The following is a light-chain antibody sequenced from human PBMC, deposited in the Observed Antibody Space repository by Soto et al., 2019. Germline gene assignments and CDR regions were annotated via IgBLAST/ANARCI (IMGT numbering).Light chain of an antibody. V-gene: IGLV1-44*01. CDR2: SSI. Sequence: QSVLTQPPSASGTPGQRVTISCSGSASNIGSKSVNWYQQFPGTAPKLLIYSSIYRPSGVPARMSASKSDTSASLAISGLQSEDEADYFCAAWDDSLEEYVFGTGTKVTVL. J-gene: IGLJ1*01. CDR3: AAWDDSLEEYV. CDR1: ASNIGSKS.